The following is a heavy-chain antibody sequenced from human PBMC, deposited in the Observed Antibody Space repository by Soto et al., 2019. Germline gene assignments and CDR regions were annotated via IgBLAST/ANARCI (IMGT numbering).Heavy chain of an antibody. D-gene: IGHD3-10*01. CDR2: ISGSGGST. CDR3: AKIFFTRITMVRGVPDAFDI. V-gene: IGHV3-23*01. CDR1: GFTFSSYA. Sequence: PGGSLRRSCAASGFTFSSYAMSWVRQAPGKGLEWVSAISGSGGSTYYADSVKGRFTISGDNSKNTLYLQMNSLRAGDTAVYYCAKIFFTRITMVRGVPDAFDIWGQGTMVTVSS. J-gene: IGHJ3*02.